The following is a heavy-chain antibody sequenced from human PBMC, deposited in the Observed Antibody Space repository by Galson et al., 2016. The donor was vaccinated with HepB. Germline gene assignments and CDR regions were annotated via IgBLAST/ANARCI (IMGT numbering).Heavy chain of an antibody. J-gene: IGHJ4*02. CDR2: IDWDDDK. Sequence: PALVKPTQTLTLTCTFSGFSLSTARMCVSWIRQPPGKALEWLALIDWDDDKYYSTSLKTRLSISKDTSNNQVVLTMANMDPVDTATYYCARMIRPYSSGWLAYFDYWGQGTLVTVSS. CDR1: GFSLSTARMC. D-gene: IGHD6-19*01. CDR3: ARMIRPYSSGWLAYFDY. V-gene: IGHV2-70*01.